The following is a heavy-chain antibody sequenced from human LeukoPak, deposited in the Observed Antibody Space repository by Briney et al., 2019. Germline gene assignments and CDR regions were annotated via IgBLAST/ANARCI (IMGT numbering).Heavy chain of an antibody. V-gene: IGHV3-30-3*01. CDR2: ISYDGSNK. J-gene: IGHJ3*02. CDR3: ARDRAAAAGFDAFDI. Sequence: PGGSLRLSCAASGFTFSSYAMHWVRQAPGKGLEWVAVISYDGSNKYYADSVKGRFTISRDNSKNTLYLQMNSLRVEDAAVYYCARDRAAAAGFDAFDIWGQGTMVTVSS. D-gene: IGHD6-13*01. CDR1: GFTFSSYA.